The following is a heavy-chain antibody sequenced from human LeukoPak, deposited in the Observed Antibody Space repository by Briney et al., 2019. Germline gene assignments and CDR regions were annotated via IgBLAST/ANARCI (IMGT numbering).Heavy chain of an antibody. CDR3: AKDLNYGDLLDY. Sequence: GGSLRLSCAASGFTFSTYAMHWVRQAPGKGLEWAAFIRNDGRNKYYTDSVKGRFTISRDNSKNTLYLQMNSLRAEDTAVYYCAKDLNYGDLLDYWGQGTLVTVSS. CDR1: GFTFSTYA. D-gene: IGHD4-17*01. V-gene: IGHV3-30*02. J-gene: IGHJ4*02. CDR2: IRNDGRNK.